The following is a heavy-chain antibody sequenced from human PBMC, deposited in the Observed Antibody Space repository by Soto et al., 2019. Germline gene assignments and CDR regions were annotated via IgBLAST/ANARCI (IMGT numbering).Heavy chain of an antibody. J-gene: IGHJ4*02. CDR2: ISGSGGST. CDR3: AKDSRRITIFGVVIPILSAPFDY. V-gene: IGHV3-23*01. D-gene: IGHD3-3*01. Sequence: GGSLRLSCTASGFTFSSYAMSWVRQAPGKGLEWVSAISGSGGSTYYADSVKGRFTISRDNSKNTLYLQMNSLRAEDTAVYYCAKDSRRITIFGVVIPILSAPFDYWGQGTLVTVSS. CDR1: GFTFSSYA.